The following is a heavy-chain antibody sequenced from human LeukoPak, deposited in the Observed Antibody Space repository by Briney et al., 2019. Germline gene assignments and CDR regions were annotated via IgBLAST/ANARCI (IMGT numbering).Heavy chain of an antibody. CDR1: GGSFSGYY. Sequence: SETLSLTCAVYGGSFSGYYWSWIRQPPGKGLEWIGEINHSGSTNYNPSLKSRVTISVDTSKNQFSLKLSSVTAADTAVYYCARIGYGIDYWGQGTLSPSPQ. V-gene: IGHV4-34*01. CDR3: ARIGYGIDY. CDR2: INHSGST. J-gene: IGHJ4*02. D-gene: IGHD5-18*01.